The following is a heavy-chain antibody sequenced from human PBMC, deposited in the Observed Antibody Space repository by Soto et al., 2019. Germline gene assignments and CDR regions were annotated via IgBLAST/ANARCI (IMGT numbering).Heavy chain of an antibody. D-gene: IGHD3-10*01. CDR2: IYYTGST. V-gene: IGHV4-59*01. CDR1: GGSLSSNW. Sequence: SETLSLTCPVSGGSLSSNWWSWIRQPPGEGLEWIGYIYYTGSTNYNPSLKSRVTISLDASKNQFSLKLNSATAADTAVYYCARGPGASGTYHYFFDYWGQGTLVTVSS. J-gene: IGHJ4*02. CDR3: ARGPGASGTYHYFFDY.